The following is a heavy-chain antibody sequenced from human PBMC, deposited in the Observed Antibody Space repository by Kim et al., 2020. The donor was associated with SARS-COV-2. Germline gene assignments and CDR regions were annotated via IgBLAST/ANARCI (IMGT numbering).Heavy chain of an antibody. Sequence: VKGRFTISRDHAKNSLYLQMNSLRAEDTAVYYCARDGGSYSVAGTEEFDYWGQGTLVTVSS. V-gene: IGHV3-11*01. D-gene: IGHD1-26*01. CDR3: ARDGGSYSVAGTEEFDY. J-gene: IGHJ4*02.